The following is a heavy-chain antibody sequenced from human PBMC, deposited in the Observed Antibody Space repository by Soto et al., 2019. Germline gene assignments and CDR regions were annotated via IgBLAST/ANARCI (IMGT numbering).Heavy chain of an antibody. CDR2: ISGSGDAT. D-gene: IGHD3-16*01. V-gene: IGHV3-23*01. J-gene: IGHJ4*02. CDR1: GFTFSSYG. Sequence: EVQLLESGGGLVQPGGSLRLSCGASGFTFSSYGMSWVRQGPGKGLEWVADISGSGDATLYADSVKGHFTISRDNSKNTLFLQMHSLRAEDSAIYYCARGAWGSIHDHWGQGTLVIVSS. CDR3: ARGAWGSIHDH.